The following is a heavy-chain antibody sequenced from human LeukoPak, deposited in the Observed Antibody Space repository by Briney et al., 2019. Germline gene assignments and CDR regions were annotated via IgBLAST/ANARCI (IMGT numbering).Heavy chain of an antibody. CDR3: ASSVPTNYYYYYMDV. J-gene: IGHJ6*03. D-gene: IGHD5/OR15-5a*01. V-gene: IGHV4-4*02. CDR2: IYHSGST. CDR1: GFTVSSNY. Sequence: GPLRLSCAASGFTVSSNYMSWVRQAPGKGLGWIGEIYHSGSTNYNPSLKSRVTISVDKSKNQFSLKLSSVTAADTAVYYCASSVPTNYYYYYMDVWGKGTTVTVSS.